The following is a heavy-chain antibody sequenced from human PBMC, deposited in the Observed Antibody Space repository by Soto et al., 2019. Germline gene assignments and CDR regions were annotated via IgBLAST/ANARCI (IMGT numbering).Heavy chain of an antibody. CDR3: ARGRSKYYYYDSSGYYPLHFDY. D-gene: IGHD3-22*01. CDR1: GGSFSGYY. V-gene: IGHV4-34*01. Sequence: SETLSLTCAVYGGSFSGYYWSWIRQPPGKGLEWIGEINHSGSTNYNPSLKSRVTISVDTSKNQFSLKLSSVTAADTAVYYCARGRSKYYYYDSSGYYPLHFDYWGQGTLVT. CDR2: INHSGST. J-gene: IGHJ4*02.